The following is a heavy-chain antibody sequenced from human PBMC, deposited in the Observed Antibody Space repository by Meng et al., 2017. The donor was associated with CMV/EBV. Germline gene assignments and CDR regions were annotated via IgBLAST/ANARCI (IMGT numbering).Heavy chain of an antibody. CDR3: ARGRHSYYYGSGSWGMDV. V-gene: IGHV4-34*01. D-gene: IGHD3-10*01. CDR2: INHSGST. Sequence: GSLRLSCAVYGGSFSGYYWSWIRQPPGKGLEWIGEINHSGSTNYNPSLKSRVTISVDTSKNQFYLKLSSVTAADTAVYYCARGRHSYYYGSGSWGMDVWGQGTTVTVSS. CDR1: GGSFSGYY. J-gene: IGHJ6*02.